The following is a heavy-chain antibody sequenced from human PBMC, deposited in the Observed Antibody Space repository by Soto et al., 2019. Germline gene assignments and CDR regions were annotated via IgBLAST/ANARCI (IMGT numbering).Heavy chain of an antibody. CDR3: AKYVRPETAKTWGGALDY. CDR1: GFTFNLYA. CDR2: IRGGGCGR. V-gene: IGHV3-23*04. D-gene: IGHD3-16*01. J-gene: IGHJ4*02. Sequence: EVQMVASGGGLVQPGGSLRLSCAASGFTFNLYALSWVRQAPGKGLEWVSAIRGGGCGRYYADSVKGRFTVSRDNSGNTLYMEMNRLRAEDTAMYYWAKYVRPETAKTWGGALDYWGPGTLVTVSS.